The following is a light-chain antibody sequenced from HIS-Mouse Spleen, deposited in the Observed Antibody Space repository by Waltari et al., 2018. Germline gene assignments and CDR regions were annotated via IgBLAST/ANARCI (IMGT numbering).Light chain of an antibody. Sequence: SYVLTQPPSVSVAPGKTARITCGGNNIGSNSVHWYQQKQGQAPVLVVYDDSDRPSGIPERFSGSNSGNTATLTISRVEARDEADYYCQVWDSSSDHYVFGTGTKVTVL. CDR1: NIGSNS. CDR2: DDS. V-gene: IGLV3-21*03. J-gene: IGLJ1*01. CDR3: QVWDSSSDHYV.